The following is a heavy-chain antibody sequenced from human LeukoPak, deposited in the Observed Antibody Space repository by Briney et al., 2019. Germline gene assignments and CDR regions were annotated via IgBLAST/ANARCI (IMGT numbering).Heavy chain of an antibody. D-gene: IGHD3-3*02. CDR1: GFTFSSYS. CDR3: ARDRSHERSIR. CDR2: ISSSSSTI. J-gene: IGHJ4*02. V-gene: IGHV3-48*02. Sequence: GGSLRLSCAASGFTFSSYSMNWVRQAPGKGLEWVSYISSSSSTIYYADSVKGRFTISRDNAKNSLHLQMNSLRDEDTAVYYCARDRSHERSIRWGQGTLVTVSS.